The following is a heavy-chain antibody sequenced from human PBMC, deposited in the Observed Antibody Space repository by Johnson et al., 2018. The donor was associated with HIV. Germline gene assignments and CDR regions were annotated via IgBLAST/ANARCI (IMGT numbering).Heavy chain of an antibody. CDR2: ISWNSGSI. D-gene: IGHD5-24*01. CDR3: AKGQLAVEMATITEAFDL. Sequence: VQLVESGGVVVQPGGSLRLSCAASGFTFDDYAMHWVRQAPGKGLEWVSLISWNSGSIGSADSVKGRFTISRDNAENSLHLQMNSLRTEDTALYYCAKGQLAVEMATITEAFDLWGQGTMVTVSS. J-gene: IGHJ3*01. CDR1: GFTFDDYA. V-gene: IGHV3-43*01.